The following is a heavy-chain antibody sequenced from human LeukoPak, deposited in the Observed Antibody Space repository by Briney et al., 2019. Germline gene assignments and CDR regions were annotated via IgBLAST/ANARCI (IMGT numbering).Heavy chain of an antibody. CDR3: ARGGPRRDGYNGDY. CDR1: GGSISPYY. J-gene: IGHJ4*02. Sequence: SETLSLTCTVSGGSISPYYWSWIRQPPGKGLEWIGYVHSSGSTDYNPSLKSRVTMSVDTSKDQFSLKLSSVTAADTAIYYCARGGPRRDGYNGDYWGQGTLVTVSS. CDR2: VHSSGST. V-gene: IGHV4-59*01. D-gene: IGHD5-24*01.